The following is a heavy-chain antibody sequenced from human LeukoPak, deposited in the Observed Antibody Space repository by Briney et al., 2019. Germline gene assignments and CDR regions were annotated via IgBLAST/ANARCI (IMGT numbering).Heavy chain of an antibody. CDR2: IHSDGGST. CDR1: GFSFSNYW. V-gene: IGHV3-74*01. J-gene: IGHJ4*01. Sequence: PGGSLRLSCAASGFSFSNYWIHWVRQAPGTGLVWVSRIHSDGGSTYADSVKGRFTISRDNAKNTLYLQMDTLRGEDTAVYYCARGGSTYFDSWGHGTLVTVSS. D-gene: IGHD3-16*01. CDR3: ARGGSTYFDS.